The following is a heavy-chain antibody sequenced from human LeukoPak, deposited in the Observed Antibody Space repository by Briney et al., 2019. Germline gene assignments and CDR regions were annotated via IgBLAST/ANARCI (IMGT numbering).Heavy chain of an antibody. J-gene: IGHJ4*02. CDR3: ARPYSYGGIHY. Sequence: GGSLRLSCAASGFTFSSYGMHWVCQAPGKGLEWVAVISYDGSNKYYADSVKGRFTISRDNSKNTLYLQMNSLRAEDTAVYYCARPYSYGGIHYWGQGTLVTVSS. D-gene: IGHD5-18*01. CDR2: ISYDGSNK. CDR1: GFTFSSYG. V-gene: IGHV3-30*03.